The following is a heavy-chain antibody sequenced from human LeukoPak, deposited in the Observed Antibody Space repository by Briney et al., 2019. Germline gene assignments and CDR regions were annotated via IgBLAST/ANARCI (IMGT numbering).Heavy chain of an antibody. CDR3: ARLAGEIVVVTAIQRYYYYGMDV. J-gene: IGHJ6*02. D-gene: IGHD2-21*02. Sequence: GASVKVSCKASGGTFSSYAISWVRQAPGQGLEWMGGIIPIFGTANYAQKFQGRVTITADESTSTAYMELSSLRSEDTAVYYCARLAGEIVVVTAIQRYYYYGMDVWGQGTTVTVSS. CDR2: IIPIFGTA. V-gene: IGHV1-69*13. CDR1: GGTFSSYA.